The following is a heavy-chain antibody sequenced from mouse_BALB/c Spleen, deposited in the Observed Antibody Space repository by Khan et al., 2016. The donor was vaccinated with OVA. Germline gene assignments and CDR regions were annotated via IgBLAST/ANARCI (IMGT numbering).Heavy chain of an antibody. CDR2: INTNNGGN. J-gene: IGHJ3*01. CDR1: GYMFTSYY. CDR3: TRSGYSSVVC. V-gene: IGHV1S81*02. D-gene: IGHD2-12*01. Sequence: QVQLKESGAELVKPGASVKLSCKASGYMFTSYYMHWVKPRPGQGLEWIGEINTNNGGNNFNEKFKSMATLTVDKSSSTAYMQLSSLTSDDSAVYYCTRSGYSSVVCWGQGTLVTVSA.